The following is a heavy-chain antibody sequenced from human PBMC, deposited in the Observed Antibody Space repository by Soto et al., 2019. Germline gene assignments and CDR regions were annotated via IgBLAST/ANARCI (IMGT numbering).Heavy chain of an antibody. J-gene: IGHJ4*02. CDR3: ARGRYRSGIQLWLTASPNDY. CDR1: GGTFSSYA. CDR2: MNPNCGTT. Sequence: VSVKVSCKASGGTFSSYAISWVRQAPGQGLEWMGWMNPNCGTTGYAQKFQGRVTMTRNTSISTAYMELSSLRSEDTAVYYCARGRYRSGIQLWLTASPNDYWGQGTLVTVSS. D-gene: IGHD5-18*01. V-gene: IGHV1-8*02.